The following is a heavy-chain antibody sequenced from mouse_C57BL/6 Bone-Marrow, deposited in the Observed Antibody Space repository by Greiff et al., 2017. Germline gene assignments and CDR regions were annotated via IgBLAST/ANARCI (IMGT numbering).Heavy chain of an antibody. J-gene: IGHJ2*01. CDR2: ISYSGST. CDR3: ASFTTVGFDY. Sequence: EVKLVESGPGLAKPSQTLSLTCSVTGYSITSDYWNWIRKFPGNKLEYMGYISYSGSTYYNPSLKSRISITRDTSKNQYYLQLNSVTTEDTAPYXGASFTTVGFDYWGQGTTLTVSS. CDR1: GYSITSDY. D-gene: IGHD1-1*01. V-gene: IGHV3-8*01.